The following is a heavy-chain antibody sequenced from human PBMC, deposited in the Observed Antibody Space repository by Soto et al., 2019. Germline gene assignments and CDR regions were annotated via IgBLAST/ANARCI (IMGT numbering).Heavy chain of an antibody. V-gene: IGHV1-8*01. CDR2: MNPNNGDT. CDR3: ARGAPPFYNYYTDG. Sequence: ASVKVSCKASGYSFTSYDMNWVRQATGQGPEWMGWMNPNNGDTDYAQKFQGRVTMTRNTSIRTAYMELSSLRYEDTAVYYCARGAPPFYNYYTDGWGKGTTVTVSS. CDR1: GYSFTSYD. J-gene: IGHJ6*03. D-gene: IGHD3-16*01.